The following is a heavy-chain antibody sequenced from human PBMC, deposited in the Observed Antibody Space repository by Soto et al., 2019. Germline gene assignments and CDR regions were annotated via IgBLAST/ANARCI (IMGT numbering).Heavy chain of an antibody. Sequence: SVKVSCKASGGTSSSYAINWVRQAPGQGLEWMGGIIPIFGAANYAQRFQGRVTITADESTSTAYMELSSLRFEDTAVFYCAREGLEYTSSGYNWFDPWAHGTLVTVSS. D-gene: IGHD1-26*01. CDR2: IIPIFGAA. CDR3: AREGLEYTSSGYNWFDP. J-gene: IGHJ5*02. CDR1: GGTSSSYA. V-gene: IGHV1-69*13.